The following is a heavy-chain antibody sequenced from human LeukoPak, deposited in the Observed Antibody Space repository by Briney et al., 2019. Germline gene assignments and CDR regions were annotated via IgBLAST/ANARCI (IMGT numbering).Heavy chain of an antibody. V-gene: IGHV1-18*01. CDR3: ARRAGAAAGYYYYYGMDV. CDR2: ISAYNGNT. J-gene: IGHJ6*02. CDR1: GYTFTSYG. D-gene: IGHD6-13*01. Sequence: ASVKVSCKASGYTFTSYGISWVRQAPGQGLEWMGWISAYNGNTNYAQKLQGRVTMTTDTSTSTAYMELRSLRSDDTAVYYCARRAGAAAGYYYYYGMDVWGQGTAVTVSS.